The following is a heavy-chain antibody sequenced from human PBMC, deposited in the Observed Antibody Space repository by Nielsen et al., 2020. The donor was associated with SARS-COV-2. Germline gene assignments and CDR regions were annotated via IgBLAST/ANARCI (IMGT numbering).Heavy chain of an antibody. Sequence: GGSLRLSCAASGFTFSSYAMSWVRQAPGKGLEWVSAISGSGGSTYYADSVKGRFTISRDNSKNTLYLQMNSLRAEDTAVYYCAKDLVRLQTAGEAFEIWGQGTMVTVSS. J-gene: IGHJ3*02. CDR1: GFTFSSYA. D-gene: IGHD3-10*02. V-gene: IGHV3-23*01. CDR3: AKDLVRLQTAGEAFEI. CDR2: ISGSGGST.